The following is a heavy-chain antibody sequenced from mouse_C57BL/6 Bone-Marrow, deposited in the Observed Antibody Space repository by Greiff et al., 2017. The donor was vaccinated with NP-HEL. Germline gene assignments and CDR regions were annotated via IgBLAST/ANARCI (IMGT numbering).Heavy chain of an antibody. Sequence: VQLQQSGAELVKPGASVKLSCKASGYTFTSYWMQWVKQRPGQGLEWIGEIDPSDSYTNSNQKFKGKATLTVDTSSSTAYMQLSSLTSEDSAVYYCARDYDYGVFAYWGQGTLVTVSA. D-gene: IGHD2-4*01. CDR3: ARDYDYGVFAY. V-gene: IGHV1-50*01. CDR1: GYTFTSYW. CDR2: IDPSDSYT. J-gene: IGHJ3*01.